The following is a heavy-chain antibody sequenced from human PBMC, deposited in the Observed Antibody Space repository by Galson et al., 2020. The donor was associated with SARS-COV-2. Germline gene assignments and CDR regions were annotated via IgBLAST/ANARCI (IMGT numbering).Heavy chain of an antibody. D-gene: IGHD3-10*01. V-gene: IGHV5-51*01. J-gene: IGHJ6*02. CDR3: ARLSSDGTGSYYVSFYGVDV. Sequence: GESLKISCPGSGYCFDRYWIAWVRQKPGKGLEWMGIIYPGDADTKYSPSFEGHITMSTDKSSTVFLQWSELEPSDSGMYYCARLSSDGTGSYYVSFYGVDVWGPGTAVTVS. CDR1: GYCFDRYW. CDR2: IYPGDADT.